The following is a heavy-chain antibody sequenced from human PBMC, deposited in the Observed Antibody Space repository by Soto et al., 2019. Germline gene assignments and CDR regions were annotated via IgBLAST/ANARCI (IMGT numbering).Heavy chain of an antibody. J-gene: IGHJ5*02. Sequence: PSETLSLTCTVSGGSISSGGYYWSWIRQHPGKGLEWIGYIYYSGSTYYNPSLKSRVTISVDTSKNQFSLKLSSVTAADTAVYYCARASDYSNYVGWFDPWGQGTLVTVSS. CDR1: GGSISSGGYY. D-gene: IGHD4-4*01. CDR3: ARASDYSNYVGWFDP. CDR2: IYYSGST. V-gene: IGHV4-31*03.